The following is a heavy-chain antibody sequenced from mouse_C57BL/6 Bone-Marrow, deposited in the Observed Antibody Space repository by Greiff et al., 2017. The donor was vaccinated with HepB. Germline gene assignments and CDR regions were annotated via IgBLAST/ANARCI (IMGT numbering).Heavy chain of an antibody. CDR1: GYTFTSYW. CDR2: IYPSDSET. CDR3: ARLAYYYGSSYAY. J-gene: IGHJ2*01. D-gene: IGHD1-1*01. Sequence: QVQLQQPGAELVRPGSSVKLSCKASGYTFTSYWMDWVKQRPGQGLEWIGNIYPSDSETHYNQKFKDKATLTVDKSSSTAYMQLSSLTSDDSAVYYCARLAYYYGSSYAYWGQGTTLTVSS. V-gene: IGHV1-61*01.